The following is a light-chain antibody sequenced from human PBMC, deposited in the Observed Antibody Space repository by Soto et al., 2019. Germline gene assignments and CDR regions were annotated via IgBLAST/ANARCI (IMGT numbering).Light chain of an antibody. V-gene: IGLV2-14*03. J-gene: IGLJ1*01. Sequence: QSALTQPASVSGSPGQTITISCAGTSSDVGAYDNVSWYQQHPDKVPKLLIYDVNNRPSGVSNRFSGSKSGNTASLTIAGLQAEDEADYYCNSYTSSSTHVFGTGTKVTVL. CDR2: DVN. CDR3: NSYTSSSTHV. CDR1: SSDVGAYDN.